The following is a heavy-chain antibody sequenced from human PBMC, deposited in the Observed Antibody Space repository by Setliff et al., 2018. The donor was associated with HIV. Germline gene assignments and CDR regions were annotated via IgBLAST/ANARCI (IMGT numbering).Heavy chain of an antibody. CDR3: ARDPSQYLDFLFDPQPFNV. Sequence: SETLSLTCTVSSGYMSGHFWTWIRQTPGEGLEWIGNIYLGETTNYNPSLKSRATISLDTSKRQFSLHLTSVTAADTAIYYRARDPSQYLDFLFDPQPFNVWGHGTMVT. CDR1: SGYMSGHF. CDR2: IYLGETT. J-gene: IGHJ3*01. D-gene: IGHD3-9*01. V-gene: IGHV4-59*11.